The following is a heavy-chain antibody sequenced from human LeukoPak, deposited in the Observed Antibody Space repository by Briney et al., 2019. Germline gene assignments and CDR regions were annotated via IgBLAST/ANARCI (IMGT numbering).Heavy chain of an antibody. CDR1: GGSISSGDYY. D-gene: IGHD3-22*01. Sequence: SQTLSLTCTVSGGSISSGDYYWSWIRQPPGKGLEWIGSIYYSGSTYYNPSLKSRVTISVDTSKNQFSLKLSSVTAADTAVYYCASLRGDYYDSSGYLDYWGQGTLVTVSS. CDR2: IYYSGST. CDR3: ASLRGDYYDSSGYLDY. J-gene: IGHJ4*02. V-gene: IGHV4-39*01.